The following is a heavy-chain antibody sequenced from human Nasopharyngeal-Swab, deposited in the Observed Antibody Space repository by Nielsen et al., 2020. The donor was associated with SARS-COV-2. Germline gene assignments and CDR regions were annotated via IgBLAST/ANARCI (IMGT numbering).Heavy chain of an antibody. J-gene: IGHJ4*02. Sequence: GSLRLSCAASGFTISTNGTHWVRQAPGKGREWLSYISSSSSKSYYADSVKGRFTTSRDNPKNSLFLQMNSLRDEDTAVYYCARDVAIVGATLDNWGQGTLVTVSS. CDR1: GFTISTNG. CDR3: ARDVAIVGATLDN. CDR2: ISSSSSKS. V-gene: IGHV3-48*02. D-gene: IGHD1-26*01.